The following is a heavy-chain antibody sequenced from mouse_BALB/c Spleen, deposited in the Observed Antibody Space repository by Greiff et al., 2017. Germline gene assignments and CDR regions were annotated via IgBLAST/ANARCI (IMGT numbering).Heavy chain of an antibody. CDR3: ARDSDYYGSSYYAMDY. D-gene: IGHD1-1*01. J-gene: IGHJ4*01. CDR2: IRNKANGYTT. V-gene: IGHV7-3*02. CDR1: GFTFTDYY. Sequence: DVKLVESGGGLVQPGGSLRLSCATSGFTFTDYYMSWVRQPPGKALEWLGFIRNKANGYTTEYSASVKGRFTISRDNSQSILYLQMNTLRAEDSATYYCARDSDYYGSSYYAMDYWGQGTSVTVSS.